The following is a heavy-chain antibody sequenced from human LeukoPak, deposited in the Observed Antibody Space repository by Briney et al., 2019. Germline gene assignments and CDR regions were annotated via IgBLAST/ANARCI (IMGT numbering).Heavy chain of an antibody. Sequence: PGESLKISCKGSGYSFNNYWIAWVRQMPGKGLEWMGIIYPGDSDTRYSPSFQGQVTISADKSISTAYLQWNSLKASDTAMYYCSRPSGVVRGVIITVQAFDIWGRGTMVTVSS. CDR2: IYPGDSDT. J-gene: IGHJ3*02. V-gene: IGHV5-51*01. CDR3: SRPSGVVRGVIITVQAFDI. D-gene: IGHD3-10*01. CDR1: GYSFNNYW.